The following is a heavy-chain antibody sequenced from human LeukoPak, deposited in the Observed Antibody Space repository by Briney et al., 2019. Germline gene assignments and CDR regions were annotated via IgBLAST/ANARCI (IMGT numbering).Heavy chain of an antibody. J-gene: IGHJ4*02. CDR2: IYISGST. V-gene: IGHV4-4*09. CDR3: ARQTNYDSPEYI. Sequence: PSETLSLTCTVSGGSISSYYWSWIRQPPGKGLEWIGYIYISGSTNYNPSLKSRVTISVDTSKNQFSLKLSSLTSADTAVYYCARQTNYDSPEYIWGQGTLVTVSS. CDR1: GGSISSYY. D-gene: IGHD3-22*01.